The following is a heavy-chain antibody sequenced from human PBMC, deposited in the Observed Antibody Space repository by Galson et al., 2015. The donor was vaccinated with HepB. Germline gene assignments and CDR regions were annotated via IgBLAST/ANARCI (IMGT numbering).Heavy chain of an antibody. CDR1: GYTFTGYY. Sequence: SVKVSCKASGYTFTGYYMHWARQAPGQGLEWMGWINPNSGGTNYAQKFQGRVTMTRDTSISTAYMELSRLRSDDTAVYYCARAPANYYDSSGYYGLKPRHNFDYWGQGTLVTVSS. V-gene: IGHV1-2*02. J-gene: IGHJ4*02. CDR2: INPNSGGT. CDR3: ARAPANYYDSSGYYGLKPRHNFDY. D-gene: IGHD3-22*01.